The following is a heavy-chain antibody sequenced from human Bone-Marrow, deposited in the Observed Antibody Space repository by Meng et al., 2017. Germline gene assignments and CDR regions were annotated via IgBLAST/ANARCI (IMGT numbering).Heavy chain of an antibody. V-gene: IGHV3-9*01. J-gene: IGHJ6*01. CDR3: AKDMSWRIQIDYYYYGMDV. D-gene: IGHD5-18*01. CDR1: GFTFDDYA. Sequence: SLKISCAASGFTFDDYAMHWVRQAPGKGLEWVSGISWNSGSIGYADSVKGRFTISRDNSKNSLYLQMNSLRAEDTALYYCAKDMSWRIQIDYYYYGMDVWGQGTTVTGAS. CDR2: ISWNSGSI.